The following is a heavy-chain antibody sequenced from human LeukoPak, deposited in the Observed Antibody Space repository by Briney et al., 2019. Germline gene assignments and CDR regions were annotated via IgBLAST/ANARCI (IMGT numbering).Heavy chain of an antibody. CDR1: GYTLTSFG. Sequence: ASVKVSCKASGYTLTSFGITWVRQAPGQGLEWMGWISTYNGNTNYAQKFQGRVTMTTDTSTNTGYMELRSLRSDDTALYYCAVVVVAAQGAFDIWGQGTMVTVSS. D-gene: IGHD2-15*01. CDR3: AVVVVAAQGAFDI. J-gene: IGHJ3*02. V-gene: IGHV1-18*01. CDR2: ISTYNGNT.